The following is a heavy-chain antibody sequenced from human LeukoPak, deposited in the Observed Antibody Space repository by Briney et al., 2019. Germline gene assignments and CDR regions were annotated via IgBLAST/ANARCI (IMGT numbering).Heavy chain of an antibody. D-gene: IGHD6-13*01. V-gene: IGHV4-4*07. J-gene: IGHJ3*02. CDR1: GGSISGYY. Sequence: SETLSLTCSVSGGSISGYYWSWIRQSAGKGLEWIGRIYATGHTKYNPSLQSRVTMAIDRSKNQFSLTVNSVTAADTAVYYCAREGQQLWAFDIWGQGTTVIV. CDR2: IYATGHT. CDR3: AREGQQLWAFDI.